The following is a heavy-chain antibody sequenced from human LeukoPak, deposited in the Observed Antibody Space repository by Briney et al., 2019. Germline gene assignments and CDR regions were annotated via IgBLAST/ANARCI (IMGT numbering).Heavy chain of an antibody. CDR2: IKQDGSEK. Sequence: GGSLRLSCAASGFTFSSYWMSWVRQAPGKGLEWVANIKQDGSEKYYVDSVKGRFTISRDNAKNSLYLQMNSLRAEDTAVYYCARERMYSGSGSTYPYYDYWGQGTLVTVSS. J-gene: IGHJ4*02. V-gene: IGHV3-7*01. D-gene: IGHD3-10*01. CDR3: ARERMYSGSGSTYPYYDY. CDR1: GFTFSSYW.